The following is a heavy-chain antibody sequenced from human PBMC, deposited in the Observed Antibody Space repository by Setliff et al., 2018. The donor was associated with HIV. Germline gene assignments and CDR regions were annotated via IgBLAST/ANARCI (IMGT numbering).Heavy chain of an antibody. D-gene: IGHD6-19*01. Sequence: SETLSLTCTVSGGSISNYYWNWIRQPPGKGLEWIGYIYYTGSTNYDPSLKSRVTISLDTSKDQFSLKLSSVTAADTAIYYCAREFSERSPNPDHYYYYMDVWGKGTTVTVSS. J-gene: IGHJ6*03. CDR2: IYYTGST. CDR3: AREFSERSPNPDHYYYYMDV. V-gene: IGHV4-59*01. CDR1: GGSISNYY.